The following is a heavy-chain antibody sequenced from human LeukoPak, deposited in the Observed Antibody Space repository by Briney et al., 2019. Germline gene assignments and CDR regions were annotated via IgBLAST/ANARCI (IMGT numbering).Heavy chain of an antibody. CDR3: ARDMTGWATDAFDI. D-gene: IGHD3-9*01. Sequence: GSSVKVSCKASGGTFSSYTISWVRQAPGQGLEWMGRIIPIFGTANYAQKFQGRVTITTDESTSTAYMELSSLRSEDTAVYYCARDMTGWATDAFDIWGQGTMVTVPS. V-gene: IGHV1-69*05. CDR1: GGTFSSYT. CDR2: IIPIFGTA. J-gene: IGHJ3*02.